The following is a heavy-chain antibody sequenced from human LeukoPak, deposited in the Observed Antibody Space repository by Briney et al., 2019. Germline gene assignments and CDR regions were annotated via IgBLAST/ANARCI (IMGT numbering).Heavy chain of an antibody. CDR1: GYTFTSYY. D-gene: IGHD5-24*01. CDR2: INPSGGTT. J-gene: IGHJ4*02. CDR3: ARGWLRDYYFDY. V-gene: IGHV1-46*01. Sequence: ASVKVSCKASGYTFTSYYMHWVRQTPGQGLEWMGIINPSGGTTSYAQKFQGRVTMTRDTSTSTVYMELSSLRSEDTAVYYCARGWLRDYYFDYWGQGTLVTVSS.